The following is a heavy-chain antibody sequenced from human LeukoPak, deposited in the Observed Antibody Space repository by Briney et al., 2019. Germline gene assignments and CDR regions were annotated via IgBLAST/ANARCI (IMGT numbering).Heavy chain of an antibody. Sequence: PSETLSLTCGVSGGSISSTNWWTWVRRPPGKGLERIGEVHLDGRTNYNPSLESRLTMSVDLSENHISLKLTSVTAADTAVYYCAREGGFYRPLDYSGQGTLVTVSS. J-gene: IGHJ4*02. V-gene: IGHV4-4*02. CDR2: VHLDGRT. CDR3: AREGGFYRPLDY. CDR1: GGSISSTNW. D-gene: IGHD3-3*01.